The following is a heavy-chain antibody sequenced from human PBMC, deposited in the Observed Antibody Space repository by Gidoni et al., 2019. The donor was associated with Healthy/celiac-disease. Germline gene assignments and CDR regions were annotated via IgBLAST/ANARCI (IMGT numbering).Heavy chain of an antibody. CDR2: INPNSGGT. CDR1: GYTFTGYY. CDR3: ARDNRPRYSSGWYEFDY. D-gene: IGHD6-19*01. V-gene: IGHV1-2*04. Sequence: QVQLVQSGAEVKKPGASVKVSCKASGYTFTGYYMHWVRQAPGQGLEWMGWINPNSGGTNYAQKFQGWVTMTRDTSISTAYMELSRLRSDDTAVYYCARDNRPRYSSGWYEFDYWGQGTLVTVSS. J-gene: IGHJ4*02.